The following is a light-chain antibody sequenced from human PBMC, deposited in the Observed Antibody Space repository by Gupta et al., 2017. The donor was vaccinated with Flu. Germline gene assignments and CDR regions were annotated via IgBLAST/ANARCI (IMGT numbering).Light chain of an antibody. Sequence: QSVLTQQPSASGTPGQRVTISCSGSRSNIGSNTVNWYQQLPGTAPKLLIYSNNQRPSGVPDRFSGSKSGTSASLAISGLQSEDEADYYCAAWDDSLNAVVFGGGTKLTVL. CDR1: RSNIGSNT. CDR2: SNN. V-gene: IGLV1-44*01. CDR3: AAWDDSLNAVV. J-gene: IGLJ2*01.